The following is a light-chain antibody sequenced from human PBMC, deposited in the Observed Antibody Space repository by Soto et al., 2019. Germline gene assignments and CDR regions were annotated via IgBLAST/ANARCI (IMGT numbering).Light chain of an antibody. J-gene: IGLJ2*01. V-gene: IGLV2-14*01. Sequence: QAVVTQPASVSGSPGQSITISCTGTSSDVGGYDYVSWYQQHPGKVPKLMIYDVTNRPSGVSNRFSGSKSGNTAFLTIFGLQAEDEADYYCSSYTSTSTLVVFGGGTKLTVL. CDR2: DVT. CDR1: SSDVGGYDY. CDR3: SSYTSTSTLVV.